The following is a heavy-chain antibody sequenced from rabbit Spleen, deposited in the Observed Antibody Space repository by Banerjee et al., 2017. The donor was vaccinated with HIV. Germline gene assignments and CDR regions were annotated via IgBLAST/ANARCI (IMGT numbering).Heavy chain of an antibody. CDR2: INIVTGKS. V-gene: IGHV1S45*01. CDR1: GFDFSGYG. Sequence: QEQLVESGGGLVQPGGSLKLSCKPSGFDFSGYGVSWVRQAPGKGLEWISCINIVTGKSVYASWAKGRFTMSRTSSTTVTLQMTSLTAADTATYFCARDNGSGDYIDVYFDLWGQGTLVTVS. D-gene: IGHD1-1*01. J-gene: IGHJ4*01. CDR3: ARDNGSGDYIDVYFDL.